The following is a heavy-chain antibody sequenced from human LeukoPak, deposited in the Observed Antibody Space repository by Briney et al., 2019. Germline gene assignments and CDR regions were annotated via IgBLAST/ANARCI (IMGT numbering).Heavy chain of an antibody. CDR3: ARRLPCGGDCYYFDY. J-gene: IGHJ4*02. Sequence: PGESLKISCKGSGYSFTSYWIGWVRQMPGKGLEWMGIIYPGDSDTRYSPSFQGQVTISADKSISTAYLQWSSLKASDTAMYYCARRLPCGGDCYYFDYWGQGTLVTVSS. CDR1: GYSFTSYW. D-gene: IGHD2-21*02. CDR2: IYPGDSDT. V-gene: IGHV5-51*01.